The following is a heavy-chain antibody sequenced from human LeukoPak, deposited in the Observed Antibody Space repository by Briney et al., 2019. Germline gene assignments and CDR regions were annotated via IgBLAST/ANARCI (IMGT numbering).Heavy chain of an antibody. CDR2: IFYDGIEK. CDR3: AKSGYNRLDY. CDR1: GFPFSGYS. V-gene: IGHV3-30*04. J-gene: IGHJ4*02. Sequence: PGGSLRLSCAASGFPFSGYSIHWVRQAPGKGLESVAVIFYDGIEKYFADSVKGRFTISRDNSKNTLYLQMNSLIAEDTAVYYCAKSGYNRLDYWGQGTRVTVSS. D-gene: IGHD5-24*01.